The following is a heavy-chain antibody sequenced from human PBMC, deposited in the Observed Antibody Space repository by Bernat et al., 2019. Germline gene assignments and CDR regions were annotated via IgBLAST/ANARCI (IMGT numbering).Heavy chain of an antibody. J-gene: IGHJ4*02. CDR1: GFTFSSYA. D-gene: IGHD1-1*01. Sequence: EVQLLESGGGLVQPGGSLRLSCAASGFTFSSYAMSWVRQAPGKGLEWVSAISGSGGSTYYADSVKGRFTISRDNSKNTLYLQMNSLRAEDTAVYYCGKDWKFRRYFDYWGQGTLVTVSS. CDR2: ISGSGGST. CDR3: GKDWKFRRYFDY. V-gene: IGHV3-23*01.